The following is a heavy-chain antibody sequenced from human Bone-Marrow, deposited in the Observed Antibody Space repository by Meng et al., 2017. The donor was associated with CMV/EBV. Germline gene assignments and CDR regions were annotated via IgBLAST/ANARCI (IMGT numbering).Heavy chain of an antibody. D-gene: IGHD3-22*01. V-gene: IGHV3-7*01. CDR3: ANYYAASGYFK. Sequence: GGSLRLSCAASGFTFSSFWMSWVRQAPGRGLEWVANIKQDGSAKNYVDSVKGRFTISRDNAKNSLYLQMNSLRDEDTAVYYCANYYAASGYFKWGQGTRVTGYS. CDR1: GFTFSSFW. CDR2: IKQDGSAK. J-gene: IGHJ4*02.